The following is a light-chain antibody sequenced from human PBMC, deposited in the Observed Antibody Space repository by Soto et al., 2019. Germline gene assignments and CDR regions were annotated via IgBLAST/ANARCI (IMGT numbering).Light chain of an antibody. V-gene: IGLV2-8*01. J-gene: IGLJ1*01. CDR1: SGDVGGYNY. CDR2: EVT. CDR3: SSYAGGYNEV. Sequence: QSVLTQPPSTSWSPGQSVSISYTGTSGDVGGYNYVSWYQQHPGKAPKLMIYEVTKRPSGVPDRFSGSKSGNTASLTVSGVQPEDEAVYYCSSYAGGYNEVFGTGTKLTVL.